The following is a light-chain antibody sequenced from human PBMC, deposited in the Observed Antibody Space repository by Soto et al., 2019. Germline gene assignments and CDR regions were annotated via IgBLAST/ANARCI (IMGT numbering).Light chain of an antibody. Sequence: QSVLTQPPSASGTPGQRVTISCSGSDSNIGGNTVNWYQQVPGAAPKLVIFSNIHRPSGIPDRFSGSKSGTSASLAISGLQCGDEAYYYCDARDDSRNGVVFGGGTKLTVL. V-gene: IGLV1-44*01. CDR2: SNI. J-gene: IGLJ2*01. CDR3: DARDDSRNGVV. CDR1: DSNIGGNT.